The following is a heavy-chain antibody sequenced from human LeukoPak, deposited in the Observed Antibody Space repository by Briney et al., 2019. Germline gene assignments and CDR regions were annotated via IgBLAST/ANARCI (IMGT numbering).Heavy chain of an antibody. J-gene: IGHJ4*02. CDR1: GFTFSSYA. CDR2: ISWNSGSI. CDR3: AKDIAFGYCSSTSCSPY. D-gene: IGHD2-2*01. Sequence: GGSLRLSCAASGFTFSSYAMHWVRQAPGKGLEWVSGISWNSGSIGYADSVKGRFTISRDNAKNSLYLQMNSLRAEDTALYYCAKDIAFGYCSSTSCSPYWGQGTLVTVSS. V-gene: IGHV3-9*01.